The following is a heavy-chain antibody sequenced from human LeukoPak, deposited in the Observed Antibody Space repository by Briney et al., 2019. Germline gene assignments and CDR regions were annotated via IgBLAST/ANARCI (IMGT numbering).Heavy chain of an antibody. CDR1: GYTFTSYG. V-gene: IGHV1-18*01. CDR3: ARVVTYYDFWSGYDDY. CDR2: ISAYNGNT. J-gene: IGHJ4*02. Sequence: ASVKVSCKASGYTFTSYGISWVRQAPGQGLEWMGWISAYNGNTNYAQKLQGRVTMTTDTSTSTAYMELRSLRSDDTAVYYCARVVTYYDFWSGYDDYWGQGTLVTVSS. D-gene: IGHD3-3*01.